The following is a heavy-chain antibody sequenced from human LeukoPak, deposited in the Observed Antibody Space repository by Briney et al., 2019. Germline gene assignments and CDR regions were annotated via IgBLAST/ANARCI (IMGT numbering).Heavy chain of an antibody. D-gene: IGHD1-26*01. CDR2: LYYSGRT. CDR1: GVSISSSNYY. Sequence: SVAVSLTCTVSGVSISSSNYYWGWIRQPPGEGLEWIGSLYYSGRTYYNPSLKSRVTISVDTSKNQYSLKLTSVTAADAAVYYCARHGYSGSYYDYWGQGTLVTVS. J-gene: IGHJ4*02. V-gene: IGHV4-39*01. CDR3: ARHGYSGSYYDY.